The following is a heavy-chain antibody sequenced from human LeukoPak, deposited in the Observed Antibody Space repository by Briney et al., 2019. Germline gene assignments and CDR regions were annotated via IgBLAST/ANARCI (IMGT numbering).Heavy chain of an antibody. D-gene: IGHD3-3*01. CDR3: ARDSSITIFGVALPNWFDP. V-gene: IGHV4-59*12. CDR1: GGSISSYY. CDR2: IYYSGST. J-gene: IGHJ5*02. Sequence: SETLSLTCTVSGGSISSYYWSWIRQPPGKGLEWIGYIYYSGSTNYNPSLKSRVTMSVDTSKNQFSLKLSSVTAADTAVYYCARDSSITIFGVALPNWFDPWGQGTLVTVSS.